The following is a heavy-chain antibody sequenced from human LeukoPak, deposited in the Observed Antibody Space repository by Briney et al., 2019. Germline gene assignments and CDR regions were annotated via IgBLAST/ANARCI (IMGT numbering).Heavy chain of an antibody. Sequence: GASVKVSCKASGYTFTSYGISWVRQAPGQGLEWMGWISAYNGNTNYAQKLQGRVTMTTDTSTSTAYMELRSLRSDDTAVYYCARELSHCGGDCYADYWGQGTLVTVSS. CDR3: ARELSHCGGDCYADY. CDR2: ISAYNGNT. CDR1: GYTFTSYG. D-gene: IGHD2-21*02. V-gene: IGHV1-18*01. J-gene: IGHJ4*02.